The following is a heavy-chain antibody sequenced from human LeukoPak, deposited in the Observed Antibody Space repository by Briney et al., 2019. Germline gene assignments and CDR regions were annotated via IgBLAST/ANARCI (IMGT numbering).Heavy chain of an antibody. D-gene: IGHD1-1*01. V-gene: IGHV1-46*01. J-gene: IGHJ6*02. Sequence: ASVKVSCKASGYTFTSYYMHWVRQAPGQGLEWMGIINPSGGSTSYAQKFQGRVTMTRDTSTSTVYMELSSLRSEDTAVYYCARAFRKDNRYYYGMDVWGQGTTVTVSS. CDR1: GYTFTSYY. CDR3: ARAFRKDNRYYYGMDV. CDR2: INPSGGST.